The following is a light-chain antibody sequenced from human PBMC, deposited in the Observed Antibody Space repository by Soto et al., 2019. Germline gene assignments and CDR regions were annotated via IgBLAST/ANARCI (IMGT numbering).Light chain of an antibody. Sequence: VLNKSAGTLSLSQGERATLSCRASQYIRTIYLAWYQQKPGQAPRLLIYGASSRAIGVPDRFSGSGSGTDFTLTISRLEPEDAPVYYCHQYGTSPTFAQGTKVDIK. CDR3: HQYGTSPT. J-gene: IGKJ1*01. V-gene: IGKV3-20*01. CDR1: QYIRTIY. CDR2: GAS.